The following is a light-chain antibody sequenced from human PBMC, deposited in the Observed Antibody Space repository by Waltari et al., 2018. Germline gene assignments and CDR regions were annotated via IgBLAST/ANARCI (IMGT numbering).Light chain of an antibody. CDR2: AAS. J-gene: IGKJ4*01. V-gene: IGKV1-39*01. CDR1: QSISSY. CDR3: QRSNSPLVA. Sequence: DIQMTQSPSSLSASVGDRVTITCRASQSISSYLNWYQQKPGKAPNLLIYAASTLQSGVPSRFSVSGSGTDFTLTITSLQPEDFATYYCQRSNSPLVAFGGGTRVEIK.